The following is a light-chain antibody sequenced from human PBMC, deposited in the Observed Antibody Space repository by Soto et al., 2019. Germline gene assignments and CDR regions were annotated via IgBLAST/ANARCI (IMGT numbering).Light chain of an antibody. J-gene: IGKJ1*01. CDR1: QSISSY. V-gene: IGKV1-39*01. Sequence: DIQMTQSPSSLSASVGDRVTITCRASQSISSYLNWYQQKPGKAPKLLIYAASSLQSAVPSRFSGSGSGTDFTLTISSLQPADFATYYCQQSYSTPPWTFGQGTKVDIK. CDR3: QQSYSTPPWT. CDR2: AAS.